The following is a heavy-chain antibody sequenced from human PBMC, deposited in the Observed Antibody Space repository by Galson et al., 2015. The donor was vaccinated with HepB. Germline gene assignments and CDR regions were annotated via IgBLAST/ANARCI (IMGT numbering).Heavy chain of an antibody. CDR1: GYTFTSYG. CDR3: ARDHSSSWYSAWVIPGY. CDR2: ISAYNGNT. J-gene: IGHJ4*02. D-gene: IGHD6-13*01. V-gene: IGHV1-18*01. Sequence: SVKVSCKASGYTFTSYGISWVRQAPGQGLEWMGWISAYNGNTNYAQKLQGRVTMTTDTSTSTAYMELRSLRSDDTAVYYCARDHSSSWYSAWVIPGYWGQGTLVTVSS.